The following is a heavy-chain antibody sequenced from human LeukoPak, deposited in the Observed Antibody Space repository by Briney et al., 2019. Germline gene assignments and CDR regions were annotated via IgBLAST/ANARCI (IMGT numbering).Heavy chain of an antibody. D-gene: IGHD2-15*01. CDR3: AKDQLNRFCSAGSSSVTHDY. Sequence: GGSLRLSCAASGFIFNAYGMSWVRQAPGQGLEWVAAITGSTRSTYYTDSVKGRFIISRDNSKNTVYLQMNSLRAEDTAVYYCAKDQLNRFCSAGSSSVTHDYWGQGTLVTVSS. V-gene: IGHV3-23*01. CDR1: GFIFNAYG. CDR2: ITGSTRST. J-gene: IGHJ4*02.